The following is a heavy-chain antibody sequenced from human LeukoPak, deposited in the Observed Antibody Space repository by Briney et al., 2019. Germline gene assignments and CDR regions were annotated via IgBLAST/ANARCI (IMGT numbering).Heavy chain of an antibody. CDR1: GYTFTGYY. Sequence: ASVKVSCKASGYTFTGYYMHWVRQAPGQGLEWMGIINPSGGSTSYAQKFQGRVTMTRDTSTSTVYMELSSLRSEDTAVYYCARSEGNWYFDLWGRGTLVTVSS. CDR3: ARSEGNWYFDL. V-gene: IGHV1-46*01. J-gene: IGHJ2*01. CDR2: INPSGGST.